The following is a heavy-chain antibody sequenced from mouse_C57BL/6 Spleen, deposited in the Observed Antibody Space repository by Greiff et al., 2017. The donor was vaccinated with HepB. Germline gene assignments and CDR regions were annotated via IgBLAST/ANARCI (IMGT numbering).Heavy chain of an antibody. J-gene: IGHJ4*01. V-gene: IGHV1-4*01. CDR1: GYTFTSYT. D-gene: IGHD1-1*01. Sequence: QVQLKQSGAELARPGASVKMSCKASGYTFTSYTMHWVKQRPGQGLEWIGYINPSSGYTKYNQKFKDKATLTADKSSSTAYMQLSSLPSEDSAVYYWASAMTTVVATYYAMDYWGQGTSVTVSS. CDR2: INPSSGYT. CDR3: ASAMTTVVATYYAMDY.